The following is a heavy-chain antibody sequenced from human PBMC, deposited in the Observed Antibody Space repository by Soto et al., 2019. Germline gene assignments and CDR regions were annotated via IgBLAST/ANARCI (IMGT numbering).Heavy chain of an antibody. CDR2: IYYSGST. J-gene: IGHJ5*02. D-gene: IGHD6-13*01. V-gene: IGHV4-59*01. Sequence: SETLSLTCTVSGGSISSYYWSWIRQPPGKGLEWIGYIYYSGSTNYNPSLKSRVTISVDTSKNQFSLKLSSVTAADTAVYYCARGSLQGIAAAPPHHWGQGTLVTVSS. CDR3: ARGSLQGIAAAPPHH. CDR1: GGSISSYY.